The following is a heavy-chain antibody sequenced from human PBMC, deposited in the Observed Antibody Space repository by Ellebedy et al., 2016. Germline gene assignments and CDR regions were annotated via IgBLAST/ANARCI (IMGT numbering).Heavy chain of an antibody. D-gene: IGHD3-16*01. CDR1: GFTFSICG. Sequence: GESLKISXVASGFTFSICGMTWVRQAPGKGLEWVATIVYSGKETSYADSVKGRFTISRDNAKNSLYLQMNSLRAEDTAVYYCARGVGGTSLNWFDPWGQGTLVTVSS. CDR3: ARGVGGTSLNWFDP. CDR2: IVYSGKET. J-gene: IGHJ5*02. V-gene: IGHV3-21*01.